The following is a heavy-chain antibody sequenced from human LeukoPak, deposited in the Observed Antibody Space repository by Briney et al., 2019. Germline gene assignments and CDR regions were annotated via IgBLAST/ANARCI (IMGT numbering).Heavy chain of an antibody. CDR3: ARVTALYYYMDV. V-gene: IGHV1-18*01. CDR2: ISTYKGNT. Sequence: ASVKVSCKASGYTFTSYGISWVRQAPGQGLEWMGWISTYKGNTNYAQKLQGRVTMTTDTSTSTVYMELRSLRSDDTAVYYCARVTALYYYMDVWGKGTTVTVSS. CDR1: GYTFTSYG. J-gene: IGHJ6*03.